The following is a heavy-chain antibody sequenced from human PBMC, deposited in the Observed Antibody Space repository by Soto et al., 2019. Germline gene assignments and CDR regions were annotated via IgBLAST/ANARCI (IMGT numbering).Heavy chain of an antibody. CDR2: ISSSSSYI. J-gene: IGHJ4*02. CDR3: ARDPGLYDSVSFGF. V-gene: IGHV3-21*03. Sequence: PGGSLRLSCAASGFTFSNYNMNWVRQAPGKGLEWVSSISSSSSYIYYADSVKGRFTISRDNTKNSLYLQMNSLRAEDTAVYYCARDPGLYDSVSFGFWGQGTLVTVSS. D-gene: IGHD3-22*01. CDR1: GFTFSNYN.